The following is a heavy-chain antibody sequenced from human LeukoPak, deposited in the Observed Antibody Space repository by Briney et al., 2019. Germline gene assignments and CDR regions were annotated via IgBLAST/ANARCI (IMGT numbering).Heavy chain of an antibody. CDR2: IYYSGST. J-gene: IGHJ4*02. CDR1: GGSISNSY. Sequence: SETLSLTCTVSGGSISNSYWSWIRQPPGKGLEWIGYIYYSGSTDYNPSLTSRVTISLDTSKNQFSLELSSVTAADTAVYYCARRRGDFWSDYYAFDSWGQGTLVTISS. D-gene: IGHD3-3*01. CDR3: ARRRGDFWSDYYAFDS. V-gene: IGHV4-59*08.